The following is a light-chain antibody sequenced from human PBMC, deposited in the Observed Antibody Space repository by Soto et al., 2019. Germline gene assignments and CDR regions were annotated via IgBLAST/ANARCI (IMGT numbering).Light chain of an antibody. J-gene: IGKJ1*01. V-gene: IGKV3-11*01. CDR2: DAS. Sequence: EIVLTQSPATLSLSPGERATLSCRASQSVSSYLAWYQQKPGQAPRLLIYDASNRATGIPARFSGSGSGTDFTLTISSQEPEDFAVYYCQQRSNWPPRTFRQGTKVEIK. CDR3: QQRSNWPPRT. CDR1: QSVSSY.